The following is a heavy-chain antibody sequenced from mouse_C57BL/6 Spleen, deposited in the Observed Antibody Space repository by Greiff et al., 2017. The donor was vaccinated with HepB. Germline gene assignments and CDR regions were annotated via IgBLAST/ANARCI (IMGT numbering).Heavy chain of an antibody. J-gene: IGHJ1*03. D-gene: IGHD1-1*01. Sequence: VQLQQPGAELVMPGASVKLSCKASGYTFTSYWMHWVKQRPGQGLEWIGEIDPSDSYTNYNQKFKGKSTLTVDKSSSTAYMQLSSLTSEDSAVYYCARNRDYYGSSYRYFDVWGTGTTVTVSS. CDR1: GYTFTSYW. V-gene: IGHV1-69*01. CDR2: IDPSDSYT. CDR3: ARNRDYYGSSYRYFDV.